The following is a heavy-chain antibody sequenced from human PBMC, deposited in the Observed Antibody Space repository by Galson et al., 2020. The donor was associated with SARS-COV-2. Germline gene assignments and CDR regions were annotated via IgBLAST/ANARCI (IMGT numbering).Heavy chain of an antibody. CDR3: ADGVVAGTGY. V-gene: IGHV4-61*02. J-gene: IGHJ4*02. D-gene: IGHD6-19*01. Sequence: SETLSLTCTVSGRSISSGSYYWSWIRQPAGKGLEWIGRIYTSGSTNYNPSLQSRVTISIDTSKNQFSLELTSVTAADTAVYFCADGVVAGTGYWGQGILVTVSS. CDR1: GRSISSGSYY. CDR2: IYTSGST.